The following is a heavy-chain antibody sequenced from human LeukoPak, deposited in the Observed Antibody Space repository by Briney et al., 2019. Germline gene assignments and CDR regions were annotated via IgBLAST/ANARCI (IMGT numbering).Heavy chain of an antibody. V-gene: IGHV3-48*03. CDR1: GFDLNTYE. Sequence: GGSLRVSCAASGFDLNTYERNCVRQAPGKGLEWIADITISGHTKNYPDSVKGRFTISRDNAGTSLYLQMNSLRVEDMGVYYCWRGYRAGDLWGQGTLVTVSS. CDR3: WRGYRAGDL. D-gene: IGHD3-16*02. J-gene: IGHJ4*02. CDR2: ITISGHTK.